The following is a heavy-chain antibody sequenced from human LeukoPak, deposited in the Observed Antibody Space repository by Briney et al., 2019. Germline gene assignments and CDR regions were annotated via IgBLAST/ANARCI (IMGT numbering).Heavy chain of an antibody. V-gene: IGHV3-13*01. CDR2: VCSAGDT. D-gene: IGHD3-22*01. Sequence: GGSLRLSCAASGFTFSSYDMLWVRHATGKGLEWVSAVCSAGDTYYPVSVKGRFTISRENAKNSLYLQMNRLRAGDTAVYYCARAYYYDSSGYYWDYWGQGTLVTVSS. J-gene: IGHJ4*02. CDR1: GFTFSSYD. CDR3: ARAYYYDSSGYYWDY.